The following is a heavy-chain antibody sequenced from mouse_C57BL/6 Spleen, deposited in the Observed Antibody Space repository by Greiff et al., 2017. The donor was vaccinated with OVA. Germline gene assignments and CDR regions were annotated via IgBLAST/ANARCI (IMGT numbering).Heavy chain of an antibody. V-gene: IGHV1-55*01. CDR1: GYTFTSYW. Sequence: QVQLKQPGAELVKPGASVKMSCKASGYTFTSYWITWVKQRPGQGLEWIGDIYPGSGSTNYNEKFKSKATLTVDTSSSTAYMQLSSLTSEDSAVYYCARGFYYGSSYHYAMDYWGQGTSVTVSS. CDR2: IYPGSGST. CDR3: ARGFYYGSSYHYAMDY. D-gene: IGHD1-1*01. J-gene: IGHJ4*01.